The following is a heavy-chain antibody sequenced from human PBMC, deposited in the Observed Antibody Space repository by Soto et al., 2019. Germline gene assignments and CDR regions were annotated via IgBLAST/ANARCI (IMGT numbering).Heavy chain of an antibody. CDR3: ARVTENPGIAAESRVDYFDY. D-gene: IGHD6-13*01. J-gene: IGHJ4*02. Sequence: PSETLSLTCAVSGGSISSSNWWSWVRQPPGKGLKWIGEIYHSGSTNYNPSLKSRVTISVDKSKNQFSLKLSSVTAADTAVYYCARVTENPGIAAESRVDYFDYWGQGTLVTAPQ. CDR2: IYHSGST. CDR1: GGSISSSNW. V-gene: IGHV4-4*02.